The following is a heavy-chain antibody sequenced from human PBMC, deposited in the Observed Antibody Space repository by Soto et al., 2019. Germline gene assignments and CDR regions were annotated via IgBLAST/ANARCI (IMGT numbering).Heavy chain of an antibody. V-gene: IGHV5-10-1*01. CDR3: ARGEGITTFGVYGFDV. CDR2: TDPSDSFT. CDR1: VYRFTSHW. D-gene: IGHD3-3*01. Sequence: GESLKISCKGSVYRFTSHWISWLRQMPGKGLEWMGRTDPSDSFTQYNPSFQGHVTISGDKSLSTAYLQWSSPKASDTAIYYCARGEGITTFGVYGFDVWGQGASVTVSS. J-gene: IGHJ6*02.